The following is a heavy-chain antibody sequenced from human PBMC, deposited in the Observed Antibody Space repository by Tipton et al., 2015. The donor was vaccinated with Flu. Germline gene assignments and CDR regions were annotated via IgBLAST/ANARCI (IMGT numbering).Heavy chain of an antibody. D-gene: IGHD3-22*01. CDR1: GFTFSSYG. J-gene: IGHJ1*01. CDR3: AKDRADSSGYEYFQH. CDR2: ISYDGSNK. Sequence: SLRLSCAASGFTFSSYGMHWVRQAPGKGLEWVAVISYDGSNKYYADSVKGRFTISRDNSKNTLYLQMNSLRAEDTAVYYCAKDRADSSGYEYFQHWGQGPLVTVSS. V-gene: IGHV3-30*18.